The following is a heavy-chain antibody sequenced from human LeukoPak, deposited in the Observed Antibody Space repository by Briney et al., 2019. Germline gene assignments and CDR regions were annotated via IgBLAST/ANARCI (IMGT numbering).Heavy chain of an antibody. Sequence: SVKVPCKASGGTFSSYAISWVRQAPGQGLEWMGGIIPIFGTANYAQKFQGRVTITTDESTSTAYMELSSLRSEDTAVYYCASRVWFGVRNWFDPWGQGTLVTVSS. CDR2: IIPIFGTA. V-gene: IGHV1-69*05. D-gene: IGHD3-10*01. CDR3: ASRVWFGVRNWFDP. CDR1: GGTFSSYA. J-gene: IGHJ5*02.